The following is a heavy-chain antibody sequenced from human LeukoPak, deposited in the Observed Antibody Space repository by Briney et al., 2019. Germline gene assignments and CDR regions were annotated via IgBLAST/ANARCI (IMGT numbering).Heavy chain of an antibody. CDR3: TTTRTYYDFWSGYYPFDY. CDR2: IKSKTDGGTT. D-gene: IGHD3-3*01. CDR1: GFTFSNAW. J-gene: IGHJ4*02. V-gene: IGHV3-15*01. Sequence: PGGSLRLSCAASGFTFSNAWMSWVRQAPGKGLEWVGRIKSKTDGGTTDYAAPVKGRFTISRDDSKNTLYLQMNSLKTEDTAVYYCTTTRTYYDFWSGYYPFDYWGQGTLGTVSS.